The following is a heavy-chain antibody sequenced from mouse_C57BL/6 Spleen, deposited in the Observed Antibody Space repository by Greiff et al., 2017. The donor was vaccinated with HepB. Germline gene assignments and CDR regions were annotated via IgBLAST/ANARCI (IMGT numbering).Heavy chain of an antibody. D-gene: IGHD2-2*01. CDR1: GYTFTDYN. V-gene: IGHV1-22*01. Sequence: EVQLQQSGPELVKPGASVKMSCKASGYTFTDYNMHWVKQSHGKSLEWIGYINPNNGGTSYNQKFKGKATLTGNKSSSTAYMELRSLTSEDSAVYYCARDGIYDGYLFAYWGQGTLVTVSA. CDR2: INPNNGGT. CDR3: ARDGIYDGYLFAY. J-gene: IGHJ3*01.